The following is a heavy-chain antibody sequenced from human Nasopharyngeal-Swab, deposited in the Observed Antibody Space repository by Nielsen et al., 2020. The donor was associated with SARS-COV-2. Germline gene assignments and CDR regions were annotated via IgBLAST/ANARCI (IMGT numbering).Heavy chain of an antibody. V-gene: IGHV3-30*18. Sequence: GGSLRLSCAVSGLTFSSSGMHWVRQAPGKGLEWVAAISYDERNKYYADSVNGRFTISRDISRNTLHLQMNSLKGEDTAVYYCTKDKRGSWTIDYWGQGTLVTVPS. CDR1: GLTFSSSG. CDR3: TKDKRGSWTIDY. J-gene: IGHJ4*02. D-gene: IGHD3/OR15-3a*01. CDR2: ISYDERNK.